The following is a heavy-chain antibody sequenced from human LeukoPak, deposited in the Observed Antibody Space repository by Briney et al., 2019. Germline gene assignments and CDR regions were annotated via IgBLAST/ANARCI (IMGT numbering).Heavy chain of an antibody. Sequence: PSETLSLTCAVSGYSISSGCYWGWIRRPPGKGLEWIGSMYHSGSTYYNPSLKRRVTISGETSKNQFSLKLSSVPAADTAVYYCARDLGYYYGSGSYYKNYYYYYGMDVWGKGTTVTVSS. D-gene: IGHD3-10*01. J-gene: IGHJ6*04. CDR2: MYHSGST. CDR3: ARDLGYYYGSGSYYKNYYYYYGMDV. V-gene: IGHV4-38-2*02. CDR1: GYSISSGCY.